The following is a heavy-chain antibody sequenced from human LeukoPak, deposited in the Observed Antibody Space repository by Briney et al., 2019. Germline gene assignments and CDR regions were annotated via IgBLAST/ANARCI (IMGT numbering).Heavy chain of an antibody. V-gene: IGHV4-59*01. Sequence: SETLSLTSTVSGGSIRAYNWSWIRQRPGQGPEWMASLNYSGRTKSNPSVQRRVTISLDTSKNLISLQLIAMTAADTGAYYTARLVEYDISGDPVIFHIGGEGTTVIV. CDR2: LNYSGRT. CDR1: GGSIRAYN. J-gene: IGHJ3*02. CDR3: ARLVEYDISGDPVIFHI. D-gene: IGHD3-22*01.